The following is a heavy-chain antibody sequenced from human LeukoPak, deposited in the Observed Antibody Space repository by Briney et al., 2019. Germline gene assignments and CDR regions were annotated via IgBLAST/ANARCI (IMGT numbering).Heavy chain of an antibody. D-gene: IGHD1-26*01. CDR3: AIDKHVGSYTDDH. CDR1: GYTFTGYY. J-gene: IGHJ4*02. CDR2: INPNSGGT. V-gene: IGHV1-2*02. Sequence: ASVKVSCKASGYTFTGYYMHWVPQAPGQGLEWMGGINPNSGGTNYAQKFQGRVTMTRDTSISTAYMELSRLRSDDTAVYYCAIDKHVGSYTDDHWGQGTLVTVSS.